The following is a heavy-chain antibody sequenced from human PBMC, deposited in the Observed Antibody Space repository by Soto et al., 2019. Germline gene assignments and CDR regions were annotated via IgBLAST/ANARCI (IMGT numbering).Heavy chain of an antibody. Sequence: GGSLRLSCAASGFTFSEYYMSWIRQAPGKGLEWISYISTSGNIIYYADSVKGRFTISRDNAKKSLYLQMNSLRAEDTAVYYCARLIGASNWFDTWGQGTLVTVSS. D-gene: IGHD6-6*01. CDR1: GFTFSEYY. J-gene: IGHJ5*01. CDR2: ISTSGNII. CDR3: ARLIGASNWFDT. V-gene: IGHV3-11*01.